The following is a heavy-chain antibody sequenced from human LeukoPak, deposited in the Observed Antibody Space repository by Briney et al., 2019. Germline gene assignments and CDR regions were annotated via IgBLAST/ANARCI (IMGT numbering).Heavy chain of an antibody. J-gene: IGHJ6*02. CDR3: AWREGSHYSVDI. V-gene: IGHV4-59*08. CDR1: GASLSSFY. D-gene: IGHD5-12*01. CDR2: IYYSGVP. Sequence: SETLSLNCTVSGASLSSFYCSWIRLPPGPGLEWIESIYYSGVPTFNTSLKRRVAMSVDRSRNLFSLKLTSVTAADTAVYFCAWREGSHYSVDIWGQGTTVTVSS.